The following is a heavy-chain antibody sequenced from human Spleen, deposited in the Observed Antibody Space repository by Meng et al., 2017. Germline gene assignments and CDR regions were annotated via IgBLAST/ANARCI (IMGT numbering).Heavy chain of an antibody. CDR3: VRSSGWVKTGFDP. D-gene: IGHD6-19*01. CDR1: GGSITSGGYY. Sequence: QVHLQESGPGLVKPSQTLSLTCTVSGGSITSGGYYWSWIRQHPGKGLERIGSIGHAGALYYTPSLKSRVTVSIDTSANQFHLTLTSVTAADTAVYYCVRSSGWVKTGFDPWGQGTLVTVSS. J-gene: IGHJ5*02. V-gene: IGHV4-31*03. CDR2: IGHAGAL.